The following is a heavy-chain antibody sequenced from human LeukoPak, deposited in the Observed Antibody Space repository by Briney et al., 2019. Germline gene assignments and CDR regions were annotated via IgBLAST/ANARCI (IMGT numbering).Heavy chain of an antibody. Sequence: PSETLSLTCTVSGGSISSYYWSWIRQPPGKGLEWIGEINHSGSTNYNPSLKSRVTISVDTSKNQFSLKLTSVTAADTAVYYCARDPYYYDSSGYYKVIHAFDIWGQGTMVTVSS. D-gene: IGHD3-22*01. CDR3: ARDPYYYDSSGYYKVIHAFDI. J-gene: IGHJ3*02. V-gene: IGHV4-34*01. CDR2: INHSGST. CDR1: GGSISSYY.